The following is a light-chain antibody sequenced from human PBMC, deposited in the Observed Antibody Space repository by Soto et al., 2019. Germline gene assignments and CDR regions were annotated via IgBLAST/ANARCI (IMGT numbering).Light chain of an antibody. CDR3: QQYYRPWT. J-gene: IGKJ1*01. V-gene: IGKV4-1*01. CDR2: WAS. Sequence: DIVMTQSPDSLAVSLGERATINCKSSQSVLYSSNNKNYLAWYQQKPGQPPKLLIYWASTRESGVPDRFSGSESGKDFNLTISRLQAEDVAVYYCQQYYRPWTFGQGTNVEIK. CDR1: QSVLYSSNNKNY.